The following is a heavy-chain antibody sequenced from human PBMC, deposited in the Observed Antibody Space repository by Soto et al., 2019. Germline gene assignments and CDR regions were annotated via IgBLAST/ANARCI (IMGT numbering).Heavy chain of an antibody. CDR1: GFTFSSYS. Sequence: GGSLRLSCAASGFTFSSYSMNWVRQAPGKGLEWVSYISSSSSTIYYADSVKGRFTISRDNAKNSLYLQMNSLRAEDTAVYYCAKDYADYPSRWLDPWGQGTLVTVSS. CDR3: AKDYADYPSRWLDP. V-gene: IGHV3-48*01. CDR2: ISSSSSTI. D-gene: IGHD4-17*01. J-gene: IGHJ5*02.